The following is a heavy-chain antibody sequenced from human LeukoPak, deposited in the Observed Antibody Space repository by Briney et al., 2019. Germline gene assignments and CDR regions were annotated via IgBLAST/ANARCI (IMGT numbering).Heavy chain of an antibody. Sequence: SVKVSCKASGGTFSSYAISWLRQAPGQGLEWMGGIIPIFGTANYAQKFQGRVTITTDESTSTAYMELSSLRSEDTAVYYCARQHYYGSGSYENWFDPWGQGTLVTVSS. J-gene: IGHJ5*02. CDR2: IIPIFGTA. CDR1: GGTFSSYA. D-gene: IGHD3-10*01. V-gene: IGHV1-69*05. CDR3: ARQHYYGSGSYENWFDP.